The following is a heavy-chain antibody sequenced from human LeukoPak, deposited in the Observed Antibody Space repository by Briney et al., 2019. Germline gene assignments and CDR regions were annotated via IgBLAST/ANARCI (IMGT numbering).Heavy chain of an antibody. CDR1: GGSISGYY. J-gene: IGHJ6*03. Sequence: SETLSLTCTVSGGSISGYYWSWIRQPAGNGLEWIGRIYTSRSTNYNPSLKSRVTMSVDTSKNQFSLKLSSVTAADTAVYYCARGDMGATNLYYYYYMDVWGKGTTVTVSS. D-gene: IGHD1-26*01. V-gene: IGHV4-4*07. CDR3: ARGDMGATNLYYYYYMDV. CDR2: IYTSRST.